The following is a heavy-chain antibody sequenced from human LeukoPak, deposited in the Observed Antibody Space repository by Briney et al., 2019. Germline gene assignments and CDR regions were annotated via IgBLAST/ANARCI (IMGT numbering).Heavy chain of an antibody. CDR1: GAFNSSGEYY. J-gene: IGHJ4*02. Sequence: SETLSLTCTVSGAFNSSGEYYWSWIRQPPGKGLEYLGYIHYSGSTYYNPSLKSRVTISVDTSKNQFSLTLSSVTAADTAGYYSARERSGSYYENFGYWGQGTLVTVSS. CDR3: ARERSGSYYENFGY. V-gene: IGHV4-30-4*01. CDR2: IHYSGST. D-gene: IGHD3-10*01.